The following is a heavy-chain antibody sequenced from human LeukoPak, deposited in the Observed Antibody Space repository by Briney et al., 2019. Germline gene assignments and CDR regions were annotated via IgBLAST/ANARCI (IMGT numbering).Heavy chain of an antibody. CDR3: ARNDSGGYFYY. J-gene: IGHJ4*02. V-gene: IGHV4-38-2*01. CDR2: IYYSGST. D-gene: IGHD3-22*01. CDR1: GYSISSGYY. Sequence: PSETLSLTCAVSGYSISSGYYWGWIRQPPGKRLEWIGSIYYSGSTHYNPSLKSRVTISVDTSKNQFSLRLSSVTAADTAVYYGARNDSGGYFYYWGQGTLVTVSS.